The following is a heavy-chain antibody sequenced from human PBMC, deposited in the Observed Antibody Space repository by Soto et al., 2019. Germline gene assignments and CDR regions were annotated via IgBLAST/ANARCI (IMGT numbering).Heavy chain of an antibody. V-gene: IGHV1-69*08. CDR2: FIPILNIA. CDR3: ARDIPDWERASYYHGIEV. Sequence: QVQLVQSGAEVKKPGSSVKVSCKASGVTFNKYIISWVRQAPGQGLEWMGSFIPILNIANYEQKFQGRVTITEEKPTSTAYMEVSSLRSDDTAVYYCARDIPDWERASYYHGIEVWCQGTTVTVSS. CDR1: GVTFNKYI. D-gene: IGHD1-26*01. J-gene: IGHJ6*02.